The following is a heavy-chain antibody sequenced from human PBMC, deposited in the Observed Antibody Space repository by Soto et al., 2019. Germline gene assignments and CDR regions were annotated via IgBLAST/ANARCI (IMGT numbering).Heavy chain of an antibody. Sequence: SGPTLVNPTQTLTLTCTFSGFSLSTSGMCVSWIRQPPGKALGWLARIDWDDDKYYSTSLKTRLTISKDTSKNQVVLTMTNMDPVDTATYYCARIVYYYDSSGYRVKRGGYFLDYWGQGIQVTVSS. V-gene: IGHV2-70*11. CDR3: ARIVYYYDSSGYRVKRGGYFLDY. CDR2: IDWDDDK. J-gene: IGHJ4*02. CDR1: GFSLSTSGMC. D-gene: IGHD3-22*01.